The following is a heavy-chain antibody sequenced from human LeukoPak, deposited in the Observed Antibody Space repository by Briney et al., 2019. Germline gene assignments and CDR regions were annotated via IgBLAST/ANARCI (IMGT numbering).Heavy chain of an antibody. D-gene: IGHD2-2*01. V-gene: IGHV1-2*02. CDR1: GYTFTGYY. CDR2: INPNSGGT. Sequence: ASVKVSCKASGYTFTGYYMHWVRQAPGQGLEWMGWINPNSGGTNYAQKFQGRVTMTRDTSISTAYTELSRLRSDDTAVYYCARVKVPAANDAFDIWGQGTMVTVSS. CDR3: ARVKVPAANDAFDI. J-gene: IGHJ3*02.